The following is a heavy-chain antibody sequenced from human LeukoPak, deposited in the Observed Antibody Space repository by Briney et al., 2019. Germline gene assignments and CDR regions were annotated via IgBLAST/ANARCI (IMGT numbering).Heavy chain of an antibody. D-gene: IGHD3-22*01. J-gene: IGHJ4*02. CDR2: IYTSGST. CDR1: GGSISSYY. CDR3: ARELYYYDSSGYKRYFDY. V-gene: IGHV4-4*07. Sequence: SETLSLTCTVSGGSISSYYWSWIRQPAGKGLKWIGRIYTSGSTNYNPSLKSRVTMSVDTSKNQFSLKLSSVTAADTAVYYCARELYYYDSSGYKRYFDYWGQGTLVTVSS.